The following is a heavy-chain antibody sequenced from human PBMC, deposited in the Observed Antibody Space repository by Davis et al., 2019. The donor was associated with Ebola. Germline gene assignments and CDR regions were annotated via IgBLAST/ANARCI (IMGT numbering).Heavy chain of an antibody. Sequence: MPSETLSLTCTVSGGSISSYYWSWIRQPPGKGLEWIGYIYYSGSTNYNPSLKSRVTISVDTSKNQFSLKLSSVTAADTAIYYCARGDDDYGDVFDYWGQGTLVTVSS. J-gene: IGHJ4*02. CDR1: GGSISSYY. V-gene: IGHV4-59*08. CDR3: ARGDDDYGDVFDY. CDR2: IYYSGST. D-gene: IGHD4-17*01.